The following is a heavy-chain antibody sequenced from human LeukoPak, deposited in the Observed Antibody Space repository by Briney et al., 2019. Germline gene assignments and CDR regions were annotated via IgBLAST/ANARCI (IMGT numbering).Heavy chain of an antibody. CDR3: ARDQEGFDY. CDR1: GYTFTSYA. CDR2: IYPRDGST. Sequence: ASVKVSCKASGYTFTSYAMNWVRQAPGQGLEWMGMIYPRDGSTSYAQKLQGRVTVTRDTSTSTVHMELSGLRSEDTAVYYCARDQEGFDYWGQGTLVTVSS. J-gene: IGHJ4*02. V-gene: IGHV1-46*01.